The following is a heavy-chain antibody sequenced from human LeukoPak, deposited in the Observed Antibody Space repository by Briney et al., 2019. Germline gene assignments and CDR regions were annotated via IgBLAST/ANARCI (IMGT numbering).Heavy chain of an antibody. Sequence: ASVRVSCKASGYTFTSYGISWVRPAPGQGLEWMGWISAYNGNTNYAQKLQGRVTMTTDTSTSTDYMELRSLRSDDTAVYYCARGYELYDFWSGYYSWFDPWGQGTLVTVSS. V-gene: IGHV1-18*01. D-gene: IGHD3-3*01. CDR3: ARGYELYDFWSGYYSWFDP. CDR1: GYTFTSYG. CDR2: ISAYNGNT. J-gene: IGHJ5*02.